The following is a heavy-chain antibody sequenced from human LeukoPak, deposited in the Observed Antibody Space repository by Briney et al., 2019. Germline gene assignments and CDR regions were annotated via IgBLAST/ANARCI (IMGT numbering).Heavy chain of an antibody. V-gene: IGHV1-2*02. CDR1: GYTFTGYC. Sequence: ASVKVSCKASGYTFTGYCMHWVRQAPGQGLEWMGWINPNSGGTNYAQKFQGRVTMTRDTSTSTVYMELSSLRSEDTAVYYCARDNVAGAKLRGATVDYWGQGTLVTVSS. J-gene: IGHJ4*02. D-gene: IGHD3-10*01. CDR2: INPNSGGT. CDR3: ARDNVAGAKLRGATVDY.